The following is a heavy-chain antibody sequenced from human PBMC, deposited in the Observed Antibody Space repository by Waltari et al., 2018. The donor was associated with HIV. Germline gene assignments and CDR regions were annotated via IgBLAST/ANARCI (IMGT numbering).Heavy chain of an antibody. CDR3: VVSRRGAIIGDH. CDR1: GYTFTQYD. CDR2: MNSDSGNT. J-gene: IGHJ4*02. D-gene: IGHD3-3*01. V-gene: IGHV1-8*01. Sequence: VQLVQSGATLREPGASVKVSCKTSGYTFTQYDVNWVRQATGQGLQWMGWMNSDSGNTGYAQEFKGRVNMTRDTSTKIVYMELTTLNLEDTALYYCVVSRRGAIIGDHWGQGTQVTVSS.